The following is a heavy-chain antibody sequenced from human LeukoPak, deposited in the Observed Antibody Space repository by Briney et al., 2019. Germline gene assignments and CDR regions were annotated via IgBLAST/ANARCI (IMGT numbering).Heavy chain of an antibody. CDR2: ISSSGSTI. D-gene: IGHD3-22*01. CDR3: ARDHSYYYDSSGYYFDY. J-gene: IGHJ4*02. Sequence: GGSLRLSCAASGFTFSDYYMSWIRQAPGKGPEWDSYISSSGSTIYYADSVKGRFTISRDNAKNSLYLQMNSLRAEDTAVYYCARDHSYYYDSSGYYFDYWGQGTLVTVSS. V-gene: IGHV3-11*01. CDR1: GFTFSDYY.